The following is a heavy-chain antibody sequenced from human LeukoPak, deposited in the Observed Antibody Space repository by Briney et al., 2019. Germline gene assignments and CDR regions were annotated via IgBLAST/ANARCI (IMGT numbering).Heavy chain of an antibody. CDR1: GGSISSGGYC. V-gene: IGHV4-30-2*01. D-gene: IGHD3-9*01. CDR2: IYHSGST. J-gene: IGHJ4*02. Sequence: SQTLSLTCTVSGGSISSGGYCWSWIRQPPGKGLEWIGYIYHSGSTYYNPSLKSRVTISVDRSKNQFSLKLSSVTAADTAVYYCARDGRQTGTDYWGQGTLVTVSS. CDR3: ARDGRQTGTDY.